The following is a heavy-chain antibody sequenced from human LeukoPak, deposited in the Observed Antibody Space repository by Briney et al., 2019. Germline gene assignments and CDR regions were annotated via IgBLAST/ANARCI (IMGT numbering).Heavy chain of an antibody. V-gene: IGHV3-30*03. Sequence: GGSLRLSCAASGFTFDDYGMSWVRQAPGKGLEWVAVISYDGSNKYYADSVKGRFTISRDNSKNTLYLQMNSLRAEDTAVYYCARDRDDSSSWYSYWFDYWGQGTLVTVSS. CDR3: ARDRDDSSSWYSYWFDY. CDR1: GFTFDDYG. J-gene: IGHJ4*02. D-gene: IGHD6-13*01. CDR2: ISYDGSNK.